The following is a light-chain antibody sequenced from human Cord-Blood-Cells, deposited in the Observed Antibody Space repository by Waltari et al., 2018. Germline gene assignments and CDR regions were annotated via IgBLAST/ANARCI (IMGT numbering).Light chain of an antibody. CDR2: DAS. V-gene: IGKV1-5*01. J-gene: IGKJ2*01. CDR1: QSISSW. CDR3: QQYNSYSYT. Sequence: DIQMTQSPSTLSASVGDRVTITCRASQSISSWLAWYQQKTGKAPKLLIYDASSLESGVPSRFSGSGSGTEFTLTISSLQPDDFVTYYCQQYNSYSYTFGQGTKLEIK.